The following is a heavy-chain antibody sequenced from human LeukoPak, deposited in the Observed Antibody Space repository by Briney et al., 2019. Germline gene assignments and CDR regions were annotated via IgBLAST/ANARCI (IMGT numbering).Heavy chain of an antibody. J-gene: IGHJ6*02. CDR2: IYHSGST. V-gene: IGHV4-4*02. CDR1: GGSISSSNW. Sequence: SETLSLTCAVSGGSISSSNWWSWVRQPPGKGLEWIGEIYHSGSTNYNPSLKSRVTISVDKSKNQFSLELSSVTAADTAVYYCARAAWDGDGNNLPRRYGMDVWGQGTTVTVSS. D-gene: IGHD5-24*01. CDR3: ARAAWDGDGNNLPRRYGMDV.